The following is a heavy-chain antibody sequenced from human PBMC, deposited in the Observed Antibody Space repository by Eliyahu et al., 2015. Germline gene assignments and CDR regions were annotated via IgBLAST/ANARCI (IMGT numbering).Heavy chain of an antibody. D-gene: IGHD6-13*01. J-gene: IGHJ5*02. CDR3: ARDSSSSWEYWFDP. CDR2: IYYSGST. Sequence: QVQLQESGPGLVKPSETLSLTCTVSGGXISSYSWSWIRQPPGKGLEWIGYIYYSGSTNYNPSLKSRVTISVDTSKNQFSLKLSSVTAADTAVYYCARDSSSSWEYWFDPWGQGTLVTVSS. CDR1: GGXISSYS. V-gene: IGHV4-59*01.